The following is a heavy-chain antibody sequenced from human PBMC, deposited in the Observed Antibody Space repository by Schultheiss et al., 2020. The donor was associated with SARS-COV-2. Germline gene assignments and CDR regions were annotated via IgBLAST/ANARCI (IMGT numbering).Heavy chain of an antibody. J-gene: IGHJ4*02. Sequence: SETLSLTCAVSGGSISSSNWWSWVRQPPGKGLEWIGEIYHSGSTNYNPSLKSRVTISVDTSKNQFSLKLSSVTAADTAVYYCARAVRPHYYDSSGYPLPFDYWGQGTLVTVSS. CDR2: IYHSGST. V-gene: IGHV4-4*02. CDR1: GGSISSSNW. D-gene: IGHD3-22*01. CDR3: ARAVRPHYYDSSGYPLPFDY.